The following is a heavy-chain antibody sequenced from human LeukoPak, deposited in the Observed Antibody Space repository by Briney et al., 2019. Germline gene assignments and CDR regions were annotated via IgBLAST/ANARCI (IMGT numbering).Heavy chain of an antibody. CDR2: LYPGDSDI. CDR1: GYIFTNYW. J-gene: IGHJ3*02. D-gene: IGHD3-3*01. CDR3: ARRLWNGPSDALDI. Sequence: GESLKISCKGSGYIFTNYWIGWVRQMPGKGLEWVGILYPGDSDIRYSPFFQDQVTIPAGKSISPSYLQWSSLKASDPAMYYCARRLWNGPSDALDIWGQGTMVTVSS. V-gene: IGHV5-51*01.